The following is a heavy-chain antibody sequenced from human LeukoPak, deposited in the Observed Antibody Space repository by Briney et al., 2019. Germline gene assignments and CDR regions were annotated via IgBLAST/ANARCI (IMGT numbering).Heavy chain of an antibody. J-gene: IGHJ4*02. CDR2: IYPDDSDI. V-gene: IGHV5-51*01. CDR1: DYTFTNYW. CDR3: ARYYYDRAVGPFDY. Sequence: GESLKISCNGSDYTFTNYWIGWVRQMPGKGLELMGIIYPDDSDIRYSPSFQGQVTISADKSITTAYLQWSSLEASDTAMYYCARYYYDRAVGPFDYWGQGSLVTVSS. D-gene: IGHD3-22*01.